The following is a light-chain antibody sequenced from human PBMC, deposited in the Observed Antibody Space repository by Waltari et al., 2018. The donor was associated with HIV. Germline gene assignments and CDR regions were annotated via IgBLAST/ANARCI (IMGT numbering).Light chain of an antibody. CDR2: EVS. Sequence: ALTQPHSASGSPGQSVTIPCTGTTRNVGGYSYVSWFQHHPGKAPKLMIYEVSKRPSGVPNRFSGSKSGNTASLTVSGLQAEDEADYYCCSYAGTNHFYVFGTGTKVTVL. V-gene: IGLV2-8*01. CDR3: CSYAGTNHFYV. J-gene: IGLJ1*01. CDR1: TRNVGGYSY.